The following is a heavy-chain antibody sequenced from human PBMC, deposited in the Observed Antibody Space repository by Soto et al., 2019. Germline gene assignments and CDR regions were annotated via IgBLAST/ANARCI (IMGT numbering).Heavy chain of an antibody. V-gene: IGHV3-30*18. CDR2: ISYDGINK. D-gene: IGHD3-22*01. J-gene: IGHJ4*02. Sequence: QVQLVESGGGVVQPGRSLRLSCAASGFTFSSYGMHWVRQAPGKGLEWVAVISYDGINKYYADSVKGRFTISRDNSKNTLYLQMNSLRAEDRAVYFCAKDLRTPGPFYYDSSGYLPRDSWGQGTLVTVSS. CDR3: AKDLRTPGPFYYDSSGYLPRDS. CDR1: GFTFSSYG.